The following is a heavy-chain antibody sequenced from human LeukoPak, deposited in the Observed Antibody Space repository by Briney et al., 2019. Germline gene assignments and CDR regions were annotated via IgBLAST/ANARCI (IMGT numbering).Heavy chain of an antibody. J-gene: IGHJ4*02. CDR2: ISSSSSYI. Sequence: PGGSLRLSCAASGFTFSSYSMNWVRQAPGKGLEWVSSISSSSSYIYYADSVKGRFTISRDNAKNSLYLQMNGLRAEDTAVYYCARDGGVRGVIRFDYWGQGTLVTVSS. D-gene: IGHD3-10*01. V-gene: IGHV3-21*01. CDR1: GFTFSSYS. CDR3: ARDGGVRGVIRFDY.